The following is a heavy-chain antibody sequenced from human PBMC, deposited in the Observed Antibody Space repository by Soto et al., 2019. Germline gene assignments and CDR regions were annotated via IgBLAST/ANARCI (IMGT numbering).Heavy chain of an antibody. CDR2: IYYSGST. D-gene: IGHD2-15*01. Sequence: LSLTFTVSGGSISSSSYYWGWIRQPPGKGLEWIGSIYYSGSTYYNPSLKSRVTISVDTSKNQFSLKLSSVTAADTAVYYCARHWRKDYYYYGMDVWGQGTTVTVSS. CDR1: GGSISSSSYY. J-gene: IGHJ6*02. V-gene: IGHV4-39*01. CDR3: ARHWRKDYYYYGMDV.